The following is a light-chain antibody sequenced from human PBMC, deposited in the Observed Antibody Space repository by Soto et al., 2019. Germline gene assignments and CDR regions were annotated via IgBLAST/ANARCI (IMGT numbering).Light chain of an antibody. CDR3: QQSYSTPLT. J-gene: IGKJ4*01. CDR1: QSIGGF. CDR2: AAS. V-gene: IGKV1-39*01. Sequence: DIPMTQSPSSLSVSVGDRVTITCRASQSIGGFLNWYQQKLGKAPKLLIYAASSFQSGVPSRFSGSGSGTDFTLTISRLQPDDVATYYCQQSYSTPLTFGGWTKVEI.